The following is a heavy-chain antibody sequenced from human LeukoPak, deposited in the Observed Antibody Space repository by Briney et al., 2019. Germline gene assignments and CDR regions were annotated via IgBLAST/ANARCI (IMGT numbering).Heavy chain of an antibody. CDR2: IRYDGSNK. V-gene: IGHV3-30*02. Sequence: GGSLRLSCAAAGFTFSSYSMNWVRQAPGKGLEWVAFIRYDGSNKYYADSVKGRFTISRDNSKNTLYLQMNSLRAEDTAVYYCAKDEIYKYCSSTSCYRYFDYWGQGTLVTVSS. CDR1: GFTFSSYS. D-gene: IGHD2-2*02. CDR3: AKDEIYKYCSSTSCYRYFDY. J-gene: IGHJ4*02.